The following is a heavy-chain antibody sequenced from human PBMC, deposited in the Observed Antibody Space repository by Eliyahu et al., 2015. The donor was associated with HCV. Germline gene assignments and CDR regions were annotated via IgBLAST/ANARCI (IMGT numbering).Heavy chain of an antibody. CDR1: GYTFTGYY. Sequence: QVQLVQSGAEVKKPGASVKVSCKASGYTFTGYYMPWVRQAPGQGLEWMGWINPNSGGTNYAQKFQGRVTMTRDTSISTAYMELSRLRSDDTAVYYCALIEANQQWLATLRFDPWGQGTLVTVSS. V-gene: IGHV1-2*02. CDR3: ALIEANQQWLATLRFDP. D-gene: IGHD6-19*01. J-gene: IGHJ5*02. CDR2: INPNSGGT.